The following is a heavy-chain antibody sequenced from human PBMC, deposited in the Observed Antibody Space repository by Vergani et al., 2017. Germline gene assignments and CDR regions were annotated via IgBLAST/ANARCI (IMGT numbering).Heavy chain of an antibody. Sequence: QVLLVQSGAEVKKPGASVRVSCKASGGTFSSYTISWVRQAPGQGLEWMGRIIPILGIANYAQKFQGRVTITADKSTSTAYMELSSLRSEDTAVYYCARTSAAGKFDYWGQGTLVTVSS. CDR1: GGTFSSYT. CDR2: IIPILGIA. J-gene: IGHJ4*02. V-gene: IGHV1-69*09. D-gene: IGHD6-13*01. CDR3: ARTSAAGKFDY.